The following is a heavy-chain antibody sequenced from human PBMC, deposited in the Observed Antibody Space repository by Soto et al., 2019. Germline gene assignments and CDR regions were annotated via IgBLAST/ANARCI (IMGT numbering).Heavy chain of an antibody. CDR2: ISSSSSYI. D-gene: IGHD2-2*02. CDR1: GFTFSSYS. Sequence: EVQLVESGGGLVKPGGSLRLSCAASGFTFSSYSMNWVRQAPGKGLEWVSSISSSSSYIYYADSVKGRFTISRYNAKNSLYLQMNSLRAEDTAVYYCARESLGYCSTSNCYKVDYWGQGTLVIVSS. CDR3: ARESLGYCSTSNCYKVDY. J-gene: IGHJ4*02. V-gene: IGHV3-21*01.